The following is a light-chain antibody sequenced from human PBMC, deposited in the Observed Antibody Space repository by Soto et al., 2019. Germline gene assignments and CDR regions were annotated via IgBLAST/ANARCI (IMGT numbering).Light chain of an antibody. J-gene: IGLJ2*01. CDR3: SSYGGANTVV. CDR1: SNDVGGYNY. CDR2: EVS. V-gene: IGLV2-8*01. Sequence: QLVLTQPPSASGSPGQSVTISCTGTSNDVGGYNYVSWYQQHPGKAPKLMIHEVSKRPSGVPDRFSGSESGNTASLTVSGLLTEDEADYYCSSYGGANTVVFGGGTKVTVL.